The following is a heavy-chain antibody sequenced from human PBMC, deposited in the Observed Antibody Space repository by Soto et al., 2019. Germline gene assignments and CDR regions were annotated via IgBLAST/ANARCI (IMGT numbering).Heavy chain of an antibody. J-gene: IGHJ6*03. Sequence: QVQLVESGGGVVQPGRSLRLSCAASGFTFSSAGMHWVRQAPGKGLEWVAVIWYDGSYEFYVDSVKGGFTISRDNSKNTLYLQMNSLRAEDTALFYCARGSGHNYYYMDVWGKGTTVTVSS. CDR2: IWYDGSYE. CDR3: ARGSGHNYYYMDV. V-gene: IGHV3-33*01. D-gene: IGHD3-10*01. CDR1: GFTFSSAG.